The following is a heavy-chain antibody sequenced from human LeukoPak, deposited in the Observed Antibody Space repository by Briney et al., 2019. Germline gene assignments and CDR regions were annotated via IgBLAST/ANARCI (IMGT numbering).Heavy chain of an antibody. CDR1: GFTFSSYW. D-gene: IGHD2-15*01. V-gene: IGHV3-74*01. CDR3: VKSHSWCSGGRCYSEY. Sequence: GGSLRLSCAASGFTFSSYWMHWVRQAPGKGLVWVSRINDDGSSTNYADSVKGRSTISRDNAKNSLYLQMTSLRAEDTAVYYCVKSHSWCSGGRCYSEYWGQGTLVTVSS. J-gene: IGHJ4*02. CDR2: INDDGSST.